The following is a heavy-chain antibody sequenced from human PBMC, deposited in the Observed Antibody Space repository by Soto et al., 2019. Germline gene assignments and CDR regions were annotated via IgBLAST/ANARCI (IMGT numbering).Heavy chain of an antibody. CDR1: GGSFSGYY. Sequence: SETLSLTCAVYGGSFSGYYWSWIRQPPGKGLEWIGEINHSGSTNYNPSLKSRVTISVDTSKNQFSLKLSSVTAADTAVYYCARGHSAAMYYYYYMDVWGKGTTVTVSS. CDR3: ARGHSAAMYYYYYMDV. J-gene: IGHJ6*03. V-gene: IGHV4-34*01. CDR2: INHSGST. D-gene: IGHD2-2*01.